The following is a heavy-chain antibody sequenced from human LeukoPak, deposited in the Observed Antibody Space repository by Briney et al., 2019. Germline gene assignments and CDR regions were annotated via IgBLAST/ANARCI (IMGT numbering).Heavy chain of an antibody. D-gene: IGHD6-19*01. V-gene: IGHV3-53*01. CDR1: GFTVSSNY. CDR3: ARGDSSGPDYYYYMDV. Sequence: GGSLRLSCAASGFTVSSNYMSWVRQAPGKGLEWVSVIYSGGSTYYADSVKGRFTISGDNAKNSLYLQMNSLRDEDTAVYYCARGDSSGPDYYYYMDVWGKGTTVTISS. J-gene: IGHJ6*03. CDR2: IYSGGST.